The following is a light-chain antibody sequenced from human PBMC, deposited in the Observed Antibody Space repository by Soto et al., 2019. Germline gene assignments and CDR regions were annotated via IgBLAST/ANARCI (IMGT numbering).Light chain of an antibody. CDR1: GSDIGAYPY. CDR3: SSFAGSNYYV. J-gene: IGLJ1*01. CDR2: EVN. V-gene: IGLV2-8*01. Sequence: LSHPRSASGSLGQSVTISCNGSGSDIGAYPYVSWYQQHAGKPPKLIIYEVNERPSGVPDRFSGSKTGTTASLTVSGLQSEDEADYFCSSFAGSNYYVFGSGTKVTVL.